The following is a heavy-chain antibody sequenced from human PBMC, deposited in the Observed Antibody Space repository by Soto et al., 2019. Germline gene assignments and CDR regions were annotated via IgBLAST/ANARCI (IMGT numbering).Heavy chain of an antibody. CDR2: ISAYNGNT. CDR1: GYTFTSYG. D-gene: IGHD3-9*01. CDR3: ARDMGPYYDILTGYYKAPFDY. J-gene: IGHJ4*02. Sequence: ASVKVSCKASGYTFTSYGISWVRQAPGQGLEWMGWISAYNGNTDYAQKLQGRVTTTTDTSTSTAYMELRSLRSDDTAVYYCARDMGPYYDILTGYYKAPFDYWGQGTLVTVSS. V-gene: IGHV1-18*04.